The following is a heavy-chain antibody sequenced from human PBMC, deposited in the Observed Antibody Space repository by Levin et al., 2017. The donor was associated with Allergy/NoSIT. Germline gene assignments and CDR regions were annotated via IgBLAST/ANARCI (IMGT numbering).Heavy chain of an antibody. CDR1: GYTFTSYG. Sequence: AASVKVSCKASGYTFTSYGISWVRQAPGQGPEWMGWISAYNGNTNYAQKLQGRVTMTTDTSTSTAYMELRSLRSDDTAVYYCAREGYYGSGSYYIAYYGMDVWGQGTTVTVSS. D-gene: IGHD3-10*01. V-gene: IGHV1-18*01. CDR3: AREGYYGSGSYYIAYYGMDV. J-gene: IGHJ6*02. CDR2: ISAYNGNT.